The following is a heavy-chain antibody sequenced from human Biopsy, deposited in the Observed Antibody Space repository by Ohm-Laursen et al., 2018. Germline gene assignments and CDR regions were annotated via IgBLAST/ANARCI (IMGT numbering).Heavy chain of an antibody. D-gene: IGHD6-13*01. CDR2: NGWDDYK. CDR1: GFSLSARGMC. J-gene: IGHJ6*02. V-gene: IGHV2-70*11. CDR3: ARTPIAIFSAGLVYRHRRHLQGMDV. Sequence: PQTLTLTCDFSGFSLSARGMCASWIRQPPGKALDWLGRNGWDDYKDCNVSLKDRLTISKATSENQVVLTMTKTDPADTGTYFCARTPIAIFSAGLVYRHRRHLQGMDVWGQGTAVTAS.